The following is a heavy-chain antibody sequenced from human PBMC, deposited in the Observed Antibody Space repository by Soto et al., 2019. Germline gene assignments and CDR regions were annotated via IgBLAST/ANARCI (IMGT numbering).Heavy chain of an antibody. D-gene: IGHD5-12*01. CDR2: IYSGGST. Sequence: DVQVVESGGGLIQPGGSLRLSCEVSGFSVTANYMSWVRQAPGKGLEWVSVIYSGGSTYYIDSVNGRFSISRDISKNTLYIQMSSLMAEDTAVYYCHGYGYWGQGTLVTVSS. CDR3: HGYGY. V-gene: IGHV3-53*01. CDR1: GFSVTANY. J-gene: IGHJ4*02.